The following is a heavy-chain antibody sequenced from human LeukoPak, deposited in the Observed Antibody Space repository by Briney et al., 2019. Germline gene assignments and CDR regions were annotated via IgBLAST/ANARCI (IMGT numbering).Heavy chain of an antibody. J-gene: IGHJ4*02. D-gene: IGHD2-8*01. CDR1: GYTFTNYD. Sequence: EASVKVSCRASGYTFTNYDINWVRQATGQGLEWMGWMNPNSGNTGYAQKFQGRVTMTRSTSISTAYMELSSLRFEDTAVYFCTRSVRNGHFDYWGQGTLVTVSS. V-gene: IGHV1-8*01. CDR2: MNPNSGNT. CDR3: TRSVRNGHFDY.